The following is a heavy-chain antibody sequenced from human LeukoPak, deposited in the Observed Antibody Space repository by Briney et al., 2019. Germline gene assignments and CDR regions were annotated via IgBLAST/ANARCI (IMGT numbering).Heavy chain of an antibody. D-gene: IGHD6-19*01. V-gene: IGHV3-23*01. Sequence: LGLACAGTALSIRNAAISWVRQALRKELEWVSTLRGSGITTYYADSVKGRFTISRDNSKNTLYLQMNSLRAEDTAVYYCAKGIYSSGWSYFDYWGHGTLVTVSS. CDR1: ALSIRNAA. CDR3: AKGIYSSGWSYFDY. J-gene: IGHJ4*01. CDR2: LRGSGITT.